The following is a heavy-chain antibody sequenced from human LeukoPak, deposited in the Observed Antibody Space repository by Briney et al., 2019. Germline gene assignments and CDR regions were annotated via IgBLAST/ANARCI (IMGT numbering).Heavy chain of an antibody. CDR3: ARDDVNSGSYY. D-gene: IGHD1-26*01. V-gene: IGHV4-34*01. CDR1: GGSFSGYY. Sequence: SETLSLTCAVYGGSFSGYYWSWIRQPPGKGLEWIGEINHSGSTNYNPSLKSRVTISVGTSKNQFSLKLSSVTAADTAVYYCARDDVNSGSYYWGQGTLVTVSS. CDR2: INHSGST. J-gene: IGHJ4*02.